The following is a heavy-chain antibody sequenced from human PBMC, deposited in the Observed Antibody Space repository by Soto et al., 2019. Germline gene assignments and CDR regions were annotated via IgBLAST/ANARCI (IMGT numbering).Heavy chain of an antibody. CDR1: GFNFNNAW. D-gene: IGHD2-15*01. Sequence: EVQLVESGGGLVKPGGSLRLSCAASGFNFNNAWMIWVRQAPGKGLEWVGRIKSKTDGGTTDYAAPVKGRFTISRDDSNNTLYLQMTRLETEDSAVYYCTTDWYCSGGSCYPGYFQHWGQGTLVTGSS. CDR2: IKSKTDGGTT. V-gene: IGHV3-15*01. CDR3: TTDWYCSGGSCYPGYFQH. J-gene: IGHJ1*01.